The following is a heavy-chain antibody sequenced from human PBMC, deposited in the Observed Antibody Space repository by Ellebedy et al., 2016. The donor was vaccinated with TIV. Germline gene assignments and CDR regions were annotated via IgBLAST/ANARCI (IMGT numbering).Heavy chain of an antibody. CDR2: INQDGGDK. CDR3: ARGGLSCDP. D-gene: IGHD2-21*01. Sequence: GESLKISCAASGFTFSTYWMSWVRQAPGKGLEWVANINQDGGDKYYVDSVKGRFTISRDNARNSLYLQMNSLRAEDTAVYYCARGGLSCDPWGQGTLVTVSS. CDR1: GFTFSTYW. J-gene: IGHJ5*02. V-gene: IGHV3-7*03.